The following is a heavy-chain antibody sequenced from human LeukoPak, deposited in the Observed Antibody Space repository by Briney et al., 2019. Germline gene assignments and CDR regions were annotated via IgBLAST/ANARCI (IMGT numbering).Heavy chain of an antibody. CDR3: ATGEVVSYYYDSSGYS. V-gene: IGHV1-24*01. CDR1: GYTLTELS. J-gene: IGHJ5*02. Sequence: GASVKVSCKVSGYTLTELSMHWVRQAPGKGLEWMGGFDPEDGETIYAQKFQGRVTMTEDTSTDTAYMELSSLRSEDTAVYYCATGEVVSYYYDSSGYSWGQGTLVTVSS. D-gene: IGHD3-22*01. CDR2: FDPEDGET.